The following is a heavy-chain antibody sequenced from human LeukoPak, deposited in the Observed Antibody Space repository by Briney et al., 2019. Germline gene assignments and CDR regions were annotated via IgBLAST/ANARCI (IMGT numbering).Heavy chain of an antibody. D-gene: IGHD3-9*01. Sequence: AASVKVSCKASGGTFSSYAISWVRQAPGQGLEWMGRIIPFFGIANYAQKFQGRVTITADKSTSTAYMELSSLRSEDTAVYYCARALALRYFDWPGGWFDPWGQGTLVTVSS. CDR3: ARALALRYFDWPGGWFDP. V-gene: IGHV1-69*04. CDR2: IIPFFGIA. CDR1: GGTFSSYA. J-gene: IGHJ5*02.